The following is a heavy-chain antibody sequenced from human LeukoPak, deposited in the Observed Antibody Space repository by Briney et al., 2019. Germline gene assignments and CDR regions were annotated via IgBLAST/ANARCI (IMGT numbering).Heavy chain of an antibody. CDR3: ARDFGRNGDFHAFDI. J-gene: IGHJ3*02. Sequence: GGSLRLSCAASGFTFSSYEMNWVRLAPGKGLEWVSYISSGGSTIFYADSVKGRFTISRDNAKNSLYLQMNSLRAEDTAVYYCARDFGRNGDFHAFDIWGQGTMVTVSS. CDR1: GFTFSSYE. CDR2: ISSGGSTI. V-gene: IGHV3-48*03. D-gene: IGHD4-17*01.